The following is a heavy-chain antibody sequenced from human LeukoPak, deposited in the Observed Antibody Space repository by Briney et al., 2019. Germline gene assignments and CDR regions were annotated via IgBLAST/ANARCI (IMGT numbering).Heavy chain of an antibody. J-gene: IGHJ4*02. CDR2: IYYSGST. CDR1: GGSISSNSYY. V-gene: IGHV4-39*01. D-gene: IGHD3-22*01. CDR3: ARHFYDSSGYYYSDEGVYYFDY. Sequence: SETLSLTCTVSGGSISSNSYYWGWIRQPPGKGLEWIGSIYYSGSTYYNPSLKSRVTISVDTSKNQFSLRLSSVTAADTAVYYCARHFYDSSGYYYSDEGVYYFDYWGQGTLVTVSS.